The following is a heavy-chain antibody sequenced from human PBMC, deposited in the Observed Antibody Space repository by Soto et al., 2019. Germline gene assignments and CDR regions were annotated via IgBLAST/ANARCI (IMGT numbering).Heavy chain of an antibody. CDR3: ARVEGIAAAGNIHFDY. V-gene: IGHV4-39*01. CDR1: GGSISSSSYY. Sequence: SETLSLTCTVSGGSISSSSYYWGWIRQPPGKGLEWIGSIYYSGSTYYNPSPKSRVTISVDTSKNQFSLKLSSVTAADTAVYYCARVEGIAAAGNIHFDYWGQGTLVTVAS. CDR2: IYYSGST. D-gene: IGHD6-13*01. J-gene: IGHJ4*02.